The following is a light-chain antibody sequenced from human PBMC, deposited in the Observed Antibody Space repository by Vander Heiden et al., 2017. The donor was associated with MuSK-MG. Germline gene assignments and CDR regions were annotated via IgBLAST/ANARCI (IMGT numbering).Light chain of an antibody. CDR2: DAS. V-gene: IGKV1-5*01. Sequence: DIQMTQSPSTLSASVGDRVTITCRASQSISSWLAWYQQKPGKAPKLLIYDASSLESGVPSRFSGSGSGTEFTLTISSLQPDDFATYYCLHDNSKGWTFGLGTKVXIK. J-gene: IGKJ1*01. CDR3: LHDNSKGWT. CDR1: QSISSW.